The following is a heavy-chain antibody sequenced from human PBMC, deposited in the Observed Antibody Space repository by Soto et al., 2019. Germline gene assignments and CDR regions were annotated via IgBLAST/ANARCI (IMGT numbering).Heavy chain of an antibody. CDR1: GGSISSGGYY. J-gene: IGHJ5*02. CDR3: ARGRVVVVAATYWFDP. D-gene: IGHD2-15*01. V-gene: IGHV4-31*03. Sequence: QVQLQESGPGLVKPTQTLSLTCTVSGGSISSGGYYWSWIRQHPGKGLEWIGYIYYSGSTYYNPSLKSRVTISVDTSKNQFSLKLISVPAADTAVYYCARGRVVVVAATYWFDPWGQGTLVTVSS. CDR2: IYYSGST.